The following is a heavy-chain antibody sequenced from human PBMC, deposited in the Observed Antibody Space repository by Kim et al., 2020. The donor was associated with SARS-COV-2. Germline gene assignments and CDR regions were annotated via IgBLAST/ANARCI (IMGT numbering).Heavy chain of an antibody. CDR3: AREGVVVPAAMGFDY. Sequence: ASVKVSCKASGYTFTSYAMNWVRQAPGQGLEWMGWISTNTGNPTYAQGFTGRFVFSLDTSVSTAYLQISSLKAEDTAIYYCAREGVVVPAAMGFDYWGQGTLVTVSS. V-gene: IGHV7-4-1*02. CDR2: ISTNTGNP. CDR1: GYTFTSYA. D-gene: IGHD2-2*01. J-gene: IGHJ4*02.